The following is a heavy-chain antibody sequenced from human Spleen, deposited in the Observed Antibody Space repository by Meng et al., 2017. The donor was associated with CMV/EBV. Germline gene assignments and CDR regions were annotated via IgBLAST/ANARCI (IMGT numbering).Heavy chain of an antibody. CDR1: GFTFSSYA. D-gene: IGHD3-3*01. CDR2: ISGSGGST. CDR3: AKDQRRHFTTFGVVSPPPDAFDI. Sequence: GGSLRLSCAASGFTFSSYAMSWVRQAPGKGLEWVSAISGSGGSTYYADSVKGRFTISRDNSKNTLYLQMNSLRAEDTAVYYCAKDQRRHFTTFGVVSPPPDAFDIWGQGTMVTVSS. V-gene: IGHV3-23*01. J-gene: IGHJ3*02.